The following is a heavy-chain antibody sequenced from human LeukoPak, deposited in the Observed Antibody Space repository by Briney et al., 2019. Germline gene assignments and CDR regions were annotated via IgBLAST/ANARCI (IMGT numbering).Heavy chain of an antibody. CDR3: ARGSRDGYNPPRRYFDY. CDR2: IYYSGST. D-gene: IGHD5-24*01. V-gene: IGHV4-39*01. CDR1: GGSISSSSYY. J-gene: IGHJ4*02. Sequence: SETLSLTCTVSGGSISSSSYYWGWIRQPPGKGLEWIGSIYYSGSTYYNPSLKSRVTISVDTSKNQFSLKLSSVTAADTAVYYCARGSRDGYNPPRRYFDYWGQGTLVTVSS.